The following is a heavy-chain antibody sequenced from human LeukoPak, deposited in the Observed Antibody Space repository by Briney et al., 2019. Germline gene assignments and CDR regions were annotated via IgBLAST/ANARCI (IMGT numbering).Heavy chain of an antibody. CDR3: AGVPHDSSGYGYFDY. D-gene: IGHD3-22*01. CDR2: MYYSGST. Sequence: SETLSLTCTVSGGTISSGGYYWSWIRQHPGKGLEWIAYMYYSGSTEYNPSLKSRVTISVDTSNNQFSLKLSSVTAADTAVYYCAGVPHDSSGYGYFDYWGQGTLVTVSS. J-gene: IGHJ4*02. V-gene: IGHV4-31*03. CDR1: GGTISSGGYY.